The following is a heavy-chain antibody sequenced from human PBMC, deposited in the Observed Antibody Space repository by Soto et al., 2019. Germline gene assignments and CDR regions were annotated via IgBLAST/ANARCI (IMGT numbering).Heavy chain of an antibody. J-gene: IGHJ5*02. CDR3: ARVPTSGYSSGCIPRNHHNWFDP. CDR1: GYTFTSYG. V-gene: IGHV1-18*01. CDR2: ISAYNGNT. D-gene: IGHD6-19*01. Sequence: QVQLVQSGAEVKKPGASVKVSCKASGYTFTSYGISWVRQAPGQGLEWMGRISAYNGNTNYAQKLQGRITMTTGTSTRTAYMALTSLRSDDRAVYYCARVPTSGYSSGCIPRNHHNWFDPWGQGTLVTVSS.